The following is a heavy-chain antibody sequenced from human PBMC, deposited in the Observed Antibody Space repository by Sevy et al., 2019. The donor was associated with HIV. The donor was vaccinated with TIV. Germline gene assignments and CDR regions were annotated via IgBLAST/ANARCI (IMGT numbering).Heavy chain of an antibody. CDR2: IYYTGST. V-gene: IGHV4-59*01. CDR3: ARAPPVRSGDDSLNWFDP. CDR1: GGSISTYY. J-gene: IGHJ5*02. D-gene: IGHD5-12*01. Sequence: SETVSLTCTVSGGSISTYYWSWIRQPPGKGLEYIGYIYYTGSTNYNPSLKSRVTISVDTSKNQFSLKLRSVTAVDTAVYYCARAPPVRSGDDSLNWFDPWGQGTLVTVSS.